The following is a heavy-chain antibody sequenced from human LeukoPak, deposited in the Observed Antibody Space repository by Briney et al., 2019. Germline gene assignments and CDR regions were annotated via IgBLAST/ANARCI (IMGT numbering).Heavy chain of an antibody. CDR2: INPNSGGT. D-gene: IGHD6-19*01. V-gene: IGHV1-2*02. CDR3: ARDGSGWYWFDP. J-gene: IGHJ5*02. Sequence: ASVKASCKASGYSLTGYYMHWVRHTPGQGLEWMGWINPNSGGTNYAQKFQGRVTMTSDTSTNTAYMELSRLRSDVTAVYYCARDGSGWYWFDPWGQGTLVTVSS. CDR1: GYSLTGYY.